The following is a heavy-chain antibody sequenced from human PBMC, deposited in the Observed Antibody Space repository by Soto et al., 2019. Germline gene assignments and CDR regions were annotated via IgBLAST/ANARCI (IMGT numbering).Heavy chain of an antibody. V-gene: IGHV1-69*01. Sequence: QVQLVQSGAEVKKPGSSVKVSCKASGGTFSSYAISWVRQAPGQGLEWMGGIIPIFGTANYAQKFQGRVTITADESTSTAYMELSSLRSEDTAVYYCARDPRRSGSGSSSNWFDSWGQGTLVTVSS. CDR2: IIPIFGTA. J-gene: IGHJ5*01. CDR3: ARDPRRSGSGSSSNWFDS. CDR1: GGTFSSYA. D-gene: IGHD3-10*01.